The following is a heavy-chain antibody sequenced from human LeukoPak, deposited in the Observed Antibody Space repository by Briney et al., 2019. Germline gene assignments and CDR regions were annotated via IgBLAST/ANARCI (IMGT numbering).Heavy chain of an antibody. Sequence: ASVKVSCKVSGYTLTELSMHWVRQAPGKGLEWMGGFDPEDGETFYAQKFQGRVTMTEDTSTDTAYMELSSLRSEDTAVYYCATIGYSSGWYYFDYWGQGTLVTVSS. V-gene: IGHV1-24*01. CDR1: GYTLTELS. J-gene: IGHJ4*02. D-gene: IGHD6-19*01. CDR2: FDPEDGET. CDR3: ATIGYSSGWYYFDY.